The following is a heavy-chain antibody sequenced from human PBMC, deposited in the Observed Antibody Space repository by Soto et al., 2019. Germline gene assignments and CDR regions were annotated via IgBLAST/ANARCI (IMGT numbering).Heavy chain of an antibody. J-gene: IGHJ6*02. CDR2: IIPIFGTA. Sequence: SVKVSCKASGGTFSSYAISWVRQAPGQGLEWMGGIIPIFGTANYAQKFQGRVTITADESTSTAYMELSSLRSEDTAVYYYAREFVLVPAAMSYYYGMDVWGQGTTVTVSS. V-gene: IGHV1-69*13. D-gene: IGHD2-2*01. CDR3: AREFVLVPAAMSYYYGMDV. CDR1: GGTFSSYA.